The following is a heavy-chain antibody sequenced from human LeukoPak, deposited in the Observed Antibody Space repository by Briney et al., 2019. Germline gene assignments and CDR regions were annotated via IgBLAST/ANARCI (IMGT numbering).Heavy chain of an antibody. CDR3: ARDKPQYYDFWSGYYTWFDP. Sequence: ASVKVSCKASGYTFTSYGISWVRQAPGQGLEWMGWISAYNGNTNYAQKLQGRVATTTDTSTSTAYMELRSLRSDYTAVYYCARDKPQYYDFWSGYYTWFDPWGQGTLVTVSS. V-gene: IGHV1-18*01. J-gene: IGHJ5*02. CDR2: ISAYNGNT. D-gene: IGHD3-3*01. CDR1: GYTFTSYG.